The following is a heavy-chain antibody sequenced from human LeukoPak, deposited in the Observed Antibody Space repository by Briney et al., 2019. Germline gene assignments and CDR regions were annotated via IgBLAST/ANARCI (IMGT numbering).Heavy chain of an antibody. Sequence: SETLSLTCTVSGGSISRGGYHWSWIRQHPGKGLEWIGYIYYSGSTYYTQSLKSRVNISVATSKNQFSLKLSAVTAADTAVYYCARESLSLGNFDYWGQGTLVTVSS. V-gene: IGHV4-31*03. J-gene: IGHJ4*02. CDR2: IYYSGST. D-gene: IGHD3-16*02. CDR1: GGSISRGGYH. CDR3: ARESLSLGNFDY.